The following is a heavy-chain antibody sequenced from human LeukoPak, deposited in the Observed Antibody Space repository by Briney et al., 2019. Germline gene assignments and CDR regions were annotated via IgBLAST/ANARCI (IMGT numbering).Heavy chain of an antibody. D-gene: IGHD6-19*01. V-gene: IGHV1-69*01. J-gene: IGHJ5*02. CDR1: GGTFSSYA. Sequence: SVKVSCKASGGTFSSYAISRVRQAPGQGLEWMGGIIPIFGTANYAQKFQGRVTITADESTSTAYMELSSLRSEDTAVYYCASYSGRQPAYGWFDPWGQGTLVTVSS. CDR2: IIPIFGTA. CDR3: ASYSGRQPAYGWFDP.